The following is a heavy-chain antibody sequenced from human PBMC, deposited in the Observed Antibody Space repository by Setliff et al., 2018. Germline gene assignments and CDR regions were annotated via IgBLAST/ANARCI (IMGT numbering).Heavy chain of an antibody. J-gene: IGHJ4*02. CDR2: IIPIFGTA. V-gene: IGHV1-69*05. Sequence: GASVKVSCKASGGTFSSYAISWVRQAPGQGLEWMGGIIPIFGTANYAQKFQGRVTTTTDESTSTAYMELSSLRSEDTAVYYCATEKFPGDWGDYWGQGTLVTVSS. CDR1: GGTFSSYA. CDR3: ATEKFPGDWGDY. D-gene: IGHD2-21*01.